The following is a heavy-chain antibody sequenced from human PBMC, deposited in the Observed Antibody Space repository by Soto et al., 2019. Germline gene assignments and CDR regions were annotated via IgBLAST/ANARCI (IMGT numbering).Heavy chain of an antibody. J-gene: IGHJ4*02. CDR1: GFTFGDYA. D-gene: IGHD3-16*02. V-gene: IGHV3-49*03. Sequence: GGSLRLSCTASGFTFGDYAMSWFRQAPGKGLEWVGFIRSKAYGGTTEYAASVKGRFTISRDDSKSIAYLQMNSLKTEDTAVYYCTRDHSFYDYVWGSYRFTFDYWGQGTLVTVSS. CDR2: IRSKAYGGTT. CDR3: TRDHSFYDYVWGSYRFTFDY.